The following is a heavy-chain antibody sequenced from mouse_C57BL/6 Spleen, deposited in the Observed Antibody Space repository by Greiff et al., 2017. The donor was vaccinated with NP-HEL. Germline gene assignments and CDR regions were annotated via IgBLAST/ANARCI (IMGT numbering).Heavy chain of an antibody. CDR1: GYTFTDHT. Sequence: VQLQQSDAELVKPGASVKISCKVSGYTFTDHTIHWMKQRPEQGLEWIGYIYPRDGSTKYNEKFKGKATLTADKSSSTAYMQLNSLTSEDSAVYFCARRYYGSSYGYYFDYWGQGTTLAVSS. D-gene: IGHD1-1*01. J-gene: IGHJ2*01. CDR2: IYPRDGST. V-gene: IGHV1-78*01. CDR3: ARRYYGSSYGYYFDY.